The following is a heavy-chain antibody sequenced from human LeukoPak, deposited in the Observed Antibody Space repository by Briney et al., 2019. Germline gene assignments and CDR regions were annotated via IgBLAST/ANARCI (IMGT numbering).Heavy chain of an antibody. CDR3: ARDVVPAAMRGLGY. D-gene: IGHD2-2*01. V-gene: IGHV3-7*01. CDR1: GFTFSSYW. CDR2: IKRDGSEK. Sequence: GGSLRLSCAASGFTFSSYWMSWVRQAPGKGLEWVATIKRDGSEKYYVDSVKGRFTVSRDNAKNSLYLQMNSLRAEDTAVYYCARDVVPAAMRGLGYWGQGTLVTVSS. J-gene: IGHJ4*02.